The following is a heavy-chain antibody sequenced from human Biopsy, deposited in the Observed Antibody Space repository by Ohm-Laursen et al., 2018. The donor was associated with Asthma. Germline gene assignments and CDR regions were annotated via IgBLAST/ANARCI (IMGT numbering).Heavy chain of an antibody. CDR3: ARVPHYDILTGFTLRYYYGMDV. CDR1: GGSISSGGYY. CDR2: IYYSGST. D-gene: IGHD3-9*01. Sequence: TLSLTYSVSGGSISSGGYYWSWIRQHPGKGLEWIGYIYYSGSTYYNPSLKSRVTISVDTSKNQFSLKLSSVTAADTAVYYCARVPHYDILTGFTLRYYYGMDVWGQGTTVTVS. J-gene: IGHJ6*02. V-gene: IGHV4-31*03.